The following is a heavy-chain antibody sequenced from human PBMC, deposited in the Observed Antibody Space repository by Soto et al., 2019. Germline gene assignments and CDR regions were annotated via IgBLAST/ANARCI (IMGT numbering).Heavy chain of an antibody. CDR2: ISAYNGNT. J-gene: IGHJ6*02. CDR3: ARLRSSWYYYYGMGV. CDR1: GYTFTSYG. Sequence: GASVKVSCKASGYTFTSYGISWVRQAPGQGLEWMGWISAYNGNTNYAQKLQGRVTMTTDTSTSTAYMELRSLRSDDTAVYYCARLRSSWYYYYGMGVWGQGTTVTVSS. V-gene: IGHV1-18*01. D-gene: IGHD6-13*01.